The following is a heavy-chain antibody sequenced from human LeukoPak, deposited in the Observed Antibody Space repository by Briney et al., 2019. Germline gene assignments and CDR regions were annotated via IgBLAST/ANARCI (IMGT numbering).Heavy chain of an antibody. J-gene: IGHJ5*02. CDR3: ARDSSSWYFNWFDP. V-gene: IGHV1-18*01. CDR1: GYTFTSYG. Sequence: GASVKVSCKASGYTFTSYGISWVRQAPGQGLEWMGWTSAYNGNTNYAQKLQGRVTMTTDTSTSTAYMELRSLRSDDTAVYYCARDSSSWYFNWFDPWGQGTLVTVSS. CDR2: TSAYNGNT. D-gene: IGHD6-13*01.